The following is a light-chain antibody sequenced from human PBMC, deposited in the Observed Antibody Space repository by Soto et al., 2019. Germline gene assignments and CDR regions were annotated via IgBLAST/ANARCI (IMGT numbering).Light chain of an antibody. CDR3: QQYSDSPPYT. J-gene: IGKJ2*01. V-gene: IGKV3-20*01. CDR1: QSVDRAY. CDR2: GSS. Sequence: EVVLTQSPGTLSLSPGERATLSCRASQSVDRAYLAWYQHKPGQAPRLLRYGSSNRASDIPDRFSGSGSGTDFTLTISRLEPEDFAVYYCQQYSDSPPYTFGQGTKLEIK.